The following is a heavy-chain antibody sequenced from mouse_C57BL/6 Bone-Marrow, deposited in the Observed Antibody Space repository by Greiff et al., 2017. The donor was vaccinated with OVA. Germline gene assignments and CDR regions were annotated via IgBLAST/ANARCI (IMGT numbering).Heavy chain of an antibody. CDR3: ARFGNHWYFDV. V-gene: IGHV1-72*01. CDR1: GYTFTSYW. Sequence: QVQLKQPGAELVKPGASVKLSCKASGYTFTSYWMHWVKQRPGRGLEWIGRIDPNSGGTKYNEKFKSKATLTVDKPSSTAYMQLSSLTSEDSAVYYCARFGNHWYFDVWGTGTTVTVSS. J-gene: IGHJ1*03. D-gene: IGHD2-1*01. CDR2: IDPNSGGT.